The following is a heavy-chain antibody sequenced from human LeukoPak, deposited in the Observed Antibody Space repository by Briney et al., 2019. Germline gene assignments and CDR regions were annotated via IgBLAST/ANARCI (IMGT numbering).Heavy chain of an antibody. CDR2: INHSGST. Sequence: SETLSLTCAVYGGSFSGYYWSWIRQPPGKGLEWIGEINHSGSTNYNPSLKSRVTISVDTSKNQFSLKLSSVTAADTAVYYCARHKDYYYSYMDVWGKGTTVTISS. V-gene: IGHV4-34*01. CDR3: ARHKDYYYSYMDV. J-gene: IGHJ6*03. CDR1: GGSFSGYY.